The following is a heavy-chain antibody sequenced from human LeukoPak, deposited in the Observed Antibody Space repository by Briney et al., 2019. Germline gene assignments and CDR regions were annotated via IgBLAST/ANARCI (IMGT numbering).Heavy chain of an antibody. Sequence: ASVKVSCKASGYTFTSYDINWVRQATGQGLEWMGWMSPNSGNTGYAQKFQGRVTMTRNTSISTAYMELSSLRSEDTAVYYCARDNSAYGMPFWAQGPPVPVPS. CDR2: MSPNSGNT. J-gene: IGHJ1*01. CDR1: GYTFTSYD. D-gene: IGHD5-12*01. V-gene: IGHV1-8*01. CDR3: ARDNSAYGMPF.